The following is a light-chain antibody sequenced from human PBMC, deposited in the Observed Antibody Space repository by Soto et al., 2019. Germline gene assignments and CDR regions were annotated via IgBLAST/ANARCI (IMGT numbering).Light chain of an antibody. CDR3: SSYSGNNALV. CDR1: SSDIGQYNY. V-gene: IGLV2-8*01. CDR2: EVS. Sequence: QSALTQPPSASGSPGQSVTISCTGTSSDIGQYNYVSWYQQQPGEAPKLMISEVSRRPSGVSHRFSGSKVGNTAYLTVSGLQPDDEAYYYCSSYSGNNALVFGGGTKLTVL. J-gene: IGLJ3*02.